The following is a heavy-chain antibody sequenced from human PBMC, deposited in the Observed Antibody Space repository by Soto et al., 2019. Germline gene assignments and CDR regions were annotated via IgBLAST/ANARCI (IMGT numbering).Heavy chain of an antibody. CDR2: IWYDGSNK. J-gene: IGHJ6*02. CDR1: GFTFSSYG. CDR3: ARAPCGGDCYPTIAYYYYGMDV. V-gene: IGHV3-33*01. D-gene: IGHD2-21*02. Sequence: GESLKISCAASGFTFSSYGMHWVRQAPGKGLEWVAVIWYDGSNKYYADSVKGRFTISRDNSKNTLYLQMNSLRAEDTAVYYCARAPCGGDCYPTIAYYYYGMDVWGQGTTVTVSS.